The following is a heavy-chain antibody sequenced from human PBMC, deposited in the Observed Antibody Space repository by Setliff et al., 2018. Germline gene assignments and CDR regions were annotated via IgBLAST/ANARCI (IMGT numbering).Heavy chain of an antibody. CDR1: GFTFSDYY. J-gene: IGHJ3*02. CDR2: ISSSSSYT. V-gene: IGHV3-11*05. CDR3: ARDVFPYHYEGAFDI. D-gene: IGHD3-22*01. Sequence: GGSLRLSCAASGFTFSDYYMSWIRQAPGKGLEWVSYISSSSSYTNYADSVKGRFTISRDTSTSTVYMDMSSLRSEDTAVYYCARDVFPYHYEGAFDIWGQGTMVTVSS.